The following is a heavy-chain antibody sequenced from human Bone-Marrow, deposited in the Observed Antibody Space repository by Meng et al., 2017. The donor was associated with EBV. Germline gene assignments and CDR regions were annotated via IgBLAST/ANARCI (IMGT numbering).Heavy chain of an antibody. CDR2: ISYDGSKK. D-gene: IGHD1-20*01. CDR1: EFSFSNYV. V-gene: IGHV3-30-3*01. J-gene: IGHJ4*02. Sequence: VQLVDSGGGLVQPGRFRTLSCAASEFSFSNYVLHWVRQAPGKGLEWVAVISYDGSKKYYADSVKGRFTISRDNSKNTLYLQMSSLRPEDTAVYYCARDLGITGTVLGYWGQGTLVTVSS. CDR3: ARDLGITGTVLGY.